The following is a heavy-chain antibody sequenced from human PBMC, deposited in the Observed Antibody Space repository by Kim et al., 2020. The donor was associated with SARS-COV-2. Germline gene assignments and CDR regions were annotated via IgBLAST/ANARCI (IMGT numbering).Heavy chain of an antibody. Sequence: TSYAQNLQGRVSVTRDMSTSTVYMELSSLRPEDTAVYYCTRDLGGSYNDCWGQGTLVTVS. V-gene: IGHV1-46*01. D-gene: IGHD1-26*01. J-gene: IGHJ4*02. CDR3: TRDLGGSYNDC. CDR2: T.